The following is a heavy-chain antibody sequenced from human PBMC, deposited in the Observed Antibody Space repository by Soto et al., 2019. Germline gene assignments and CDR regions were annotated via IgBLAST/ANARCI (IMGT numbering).Heavy chain of an antibody. D-gene: IGHD6-13*01. CDR2: INHSGST. CDR1: GGSFSGYY. Sequence: SETLSLTCAVYGGSFSGYYWSWIRQPPGKGLEWIGEINHSGSTNYNPSLKSRVTISVDTSKNQFSLKLSSVTAADTAVYYCARGYSSSSNPSTFDYWGQGTLVTVSS. V-gene: IGHV4-34*01. J-gene: IGHJ4*02. CDR3: ARGYSSSSNPSTFDY.